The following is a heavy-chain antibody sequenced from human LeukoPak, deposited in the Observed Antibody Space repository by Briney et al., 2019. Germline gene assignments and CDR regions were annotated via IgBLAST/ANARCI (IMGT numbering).Heavy chain of an antibody. CDR3: ARDREYSGSYYFDY. V-gene: IGHV4-39*07. J-gene: IGHJ4*02. CDR2: IHNSEST. Sequence: SETLSLTCTVSGGSISTSSYYWGWIRQPPGRGLEWIGNIHNSESTYYNPSLKSRVTMSVDTSKNQFSLKLSSVTAADTAVYYCARDREYSGSYYFDYWGQGTLVTVSS. CDR1: GGSISTSSYY. D-gene: IGHD1-26*01.